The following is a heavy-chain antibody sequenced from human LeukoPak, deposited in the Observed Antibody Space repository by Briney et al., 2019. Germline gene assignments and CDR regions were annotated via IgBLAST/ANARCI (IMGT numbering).Heavy chain of an antibody. CDR2: INHSGST. CDR3: ARDDRRYCSGGTCYSRDY. CDR1: GFTVSSNY. D-gene: IGHD2-15*01. Sequence: AGGSLRLSCAASGFTVSSNYMSWVRQPPGKGLEWIGEINHSGSTNYNPSLKSRVTISVDTSKNQLSLKLRSVTAADTAVYYCARDDRRYCSGGTCYSRDYWGQGTLVTVSS. J-gene: IGHJ4*02. V-gene: IGHV4-34*01.